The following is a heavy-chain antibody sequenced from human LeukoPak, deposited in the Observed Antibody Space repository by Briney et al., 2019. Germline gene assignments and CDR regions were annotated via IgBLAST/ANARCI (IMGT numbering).Heavy chain of an antibody. CDR2: IYHSGST. J-gene: IGHJ4*02. D-gene: IGHD6-19*01. V-gene: IGHV4-4*02. CDR1: GGSLSSSNW. CDR3: ARAPGGSSSSGWYGPDY. Sequence: SGTLSLTCAVSGGSLSSSNWWSWVRQPPGKGLEWIGEIYHSGSTNYNPSLKSRVTISVDKSKNQFSLKLSSVTAADTAVYYCARAPGGSSSSGWYGPDYWGQGTLVTVSS.